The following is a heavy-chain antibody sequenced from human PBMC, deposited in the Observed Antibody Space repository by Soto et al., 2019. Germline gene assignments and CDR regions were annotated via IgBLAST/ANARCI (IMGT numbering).Heavy chain of an antibody. CDR3: ARLGAYYQSLDP. CDR2: ISADNGNT. J-gene: IGHJ5*02. CDR1: GYTFTSYG. V-gene: IGHV1-18*01. D-gene: IGHD2-21*01. Sequence: GASVKVSCKASGYTFTSYGIGWVRQAPGQGLEWMGWISADNGNTNYAQKLQGRVTMTTDTSKSQFSLRLTSVTAADTAVYYCARLGAYYQSLDPWGPGTLVTVSS.